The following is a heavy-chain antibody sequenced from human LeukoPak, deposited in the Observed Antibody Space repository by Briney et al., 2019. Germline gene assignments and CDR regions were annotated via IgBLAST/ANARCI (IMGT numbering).Heavy chain of an antibody. CDR3: ARDRRVDGMDV. V-gene: IGHV3-48*01. Sequence: GGSLRLSCAASGFTFNTYNMNWVRQAPGKGLQWVSYTSGSSSTVFYSDSVKGRFTISRDNGKNSPYLQMNSLRAEDTAVYYCARDRRVDGMDVWGQGTTVTVSS. J-gene: IGHJ6*02. CDR1: GFTFNTYN. D-gene: IGHD1-26*01. CDR2: TSGSSSTV.